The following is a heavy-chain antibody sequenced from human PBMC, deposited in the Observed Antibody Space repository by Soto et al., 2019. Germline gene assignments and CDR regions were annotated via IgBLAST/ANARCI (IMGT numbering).Heavy chain of an antibody. CDR2: ISSSSSTI. V-gene: IGHV3-48*02. D-gene: IGHD3-16*02. CDR1: GFTFSNNN. Sequence: EVQLVESGGGLVQPGGSLRLSCAASGFTFSNNNMNWVRQAPGKGLEWVCYISSSSSTIYYADSVKGRFTISRDNDKNSLYLQMNSLRDEDTAVYYCARVGATFGGVIAIDYWGQGTLVTVSS. CDR3: ARVGATFGGVIAIDY. J-gene: IGHJ4*02.